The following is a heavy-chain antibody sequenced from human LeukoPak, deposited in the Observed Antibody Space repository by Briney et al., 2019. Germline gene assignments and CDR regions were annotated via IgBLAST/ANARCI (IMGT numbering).Heavy chain of an antibody. Sequence: PSETLSLTCTVSGGSISSHYWSWIRQPPGKGLEWIGYIYYSGSTNYNPSLKSRVTISVDTSKNQFSLKLSSVTAADTAVYYCARSGSIWELHIDYWGQGTLVTVSS. V-gene: IGHV4-59*11. CDR1: GGSISSHY. D-gene: IGHD1-26*01. J-gene: IGHJ4*02. CDR2: IYYSGST. CDR3: ARSGSIWELHIDY.